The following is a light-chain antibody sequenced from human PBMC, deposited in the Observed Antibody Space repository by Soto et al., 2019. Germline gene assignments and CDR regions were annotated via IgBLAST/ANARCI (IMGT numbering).Light chain of an antibody. CDR1: QSVRSSY. CDR2: DAS. Sequence: EVVLTQSPGTLSLSPGERATLSCRANQSVRSSYLAWYQQKPGQAPRLLISDASSRATGIPDRFSGSGSGTDFTLTISRLEPEDFAVYYCQQYGSSPQTFGQGTKVELK. CDR3: QQYGSSPQT. V-gene: IGKV3-20*01. J-gene: IGKJ1*01.